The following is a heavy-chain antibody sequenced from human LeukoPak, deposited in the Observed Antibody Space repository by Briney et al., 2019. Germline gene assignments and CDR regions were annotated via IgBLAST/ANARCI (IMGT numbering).Heavy chain of an antibody. D-gene: IGHD6-13*01. CDR1: GFTFDDYA. V-gene: IGHV3-9*03. CDR3: AKGQSGSSWYYFDY. J-gene: IGHJ4*02. CDR2: ISWNSGGI. Sequence: GRSLRLSCAASGFTFDDYAMHWVRQASGKGLEWVSGISWNSGGIGYADSVKGRFTISRDNAKNSLYLQMNSLRAEDMALYYCAKGQSGSSWYYFDYWGQGTLVTVSS.